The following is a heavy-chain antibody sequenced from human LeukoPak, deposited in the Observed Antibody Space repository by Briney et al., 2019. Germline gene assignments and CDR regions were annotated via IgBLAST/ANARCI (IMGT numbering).Heavy chain of an antibody. D-gene: IGHD1-26*01. CDR1: GGTFSSYA. Sequence: ASVKVSCKASGGTFSSYAISWVRQAPGQGLEGMGWINPNSGGTNYAQKFQGRVTMTRDTSISTAYMELSRLRSDDTAVYYCATPGSYEGFDYWGQGTLVTVSS. J-gene: IGHJ4*02. CDR2: INPNSGGT. CDR3: ATPGSYEGFDY. V-gene: IGHV1-2*02.